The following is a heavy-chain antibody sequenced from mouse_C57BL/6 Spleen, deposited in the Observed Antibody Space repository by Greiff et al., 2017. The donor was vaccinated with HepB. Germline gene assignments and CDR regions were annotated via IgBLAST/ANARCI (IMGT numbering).Heavy chain of an antibody. CDR2: ISYDGSN. J-gene: IGHJ1*03. CDR3: ARGYGSSYGWYFDV. V-gene: IGHV3-6*01. D-gene: IGHD1-1*01. Sequence: EVKLQESGPGLVKPSQSLSLTCSVTGYSITSGYYWNWIRQFPGNKLEWMGYISYDGSNNYNPSLKNRISITRDTSKNQFFLKLNSVTTEDTATYYCARGYGSSYGWYFDVWGTGTTVTVSS. CDR1: GYSITSGYY.